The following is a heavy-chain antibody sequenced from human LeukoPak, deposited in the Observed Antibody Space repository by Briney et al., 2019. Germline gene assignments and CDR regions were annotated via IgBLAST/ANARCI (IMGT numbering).Heavy chain of an antibody. Sequence: ASVKVSCKASGGTFSSYAISWVRQAPGQGLEWMGGIIPIFGTANYAQKFQGRVTITADKSTSTAYMELRSLRSDDTAVYYCARGEWLVPRNFDYWGQGTLVTVSS. J-gene: IGHJ4*02. V-gene: IGHV1-69*06. D-gene: IGHD6-19*01. CDR2: IIPIFGTA. CDR1: GGTFSSYA. CDR3: ARGEWLVPRNFDY.